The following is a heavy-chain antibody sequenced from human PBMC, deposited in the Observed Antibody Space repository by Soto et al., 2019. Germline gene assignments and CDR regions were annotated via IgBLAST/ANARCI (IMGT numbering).Heavy chain of an antibody. Sequence: GASVKVSCKAPGGTFSSYAISWVRQAPGQGLEWMGGIIPIFGTANYAQKFQGRVTITADESTSTAYMELSSLRSEDTAVYYCARAPLFCTNGVCYTAHFDYWGQGTLVTVSS. V-gene: IGHV1-69*13. D-gene: IGHD2-8*01. CDR3: ARAPLFCTNGVCYTAHFDY. CDR1: GGTFSSYA. J-gene: IGHJ4*02. CDR2: IIPIFGTA.